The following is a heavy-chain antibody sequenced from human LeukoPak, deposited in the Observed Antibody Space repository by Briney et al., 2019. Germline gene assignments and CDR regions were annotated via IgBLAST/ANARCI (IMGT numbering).Heavy chain of an antibody. Sequence: PGGALRPSCAASGFTFSSYWMSWVRQAPGKGLEWVSSISSSSSYIYYADSVKGRFTISRDNAKNSLYLQMNSLRAEDTAVYYCARDALDGDYGSPDYWGQGTLVTVSS. V-gene: IGHV3-21*01. J-gene: IGHJ4*02. CDR2: ISSSSSYI. D-gene: IGHD4-17*01. CDR3: ARDALDGDYGSPDY. CDR1: GFTFSSYW.